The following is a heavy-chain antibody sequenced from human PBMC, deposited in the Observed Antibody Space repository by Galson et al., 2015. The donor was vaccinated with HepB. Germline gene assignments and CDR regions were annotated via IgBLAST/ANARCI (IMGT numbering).Heavy chain of an antibody. CDR3: ARGKSPATIFGVVNRGRGMDV. V-gene: IGHV3-30*04. CDR2: ISYDGSNK. CDR1: GFTFSSYA. J-gene: IGHJ6*02. D-gene: IGHD3-3*01. Sequence: SLRLSCAASGFTFSSYAMHWVRQAPGKGLEWVAVISYDGSNKYYADSVKGRFTISRDNSKNTLYLQMNSLRAEDTAVYYCARGKSPATIFGVVNRGRGMDVWGQGTTVTVSS.